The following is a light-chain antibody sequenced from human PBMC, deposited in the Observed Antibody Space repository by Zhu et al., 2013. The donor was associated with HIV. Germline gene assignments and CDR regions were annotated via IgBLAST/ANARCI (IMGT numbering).Light chain of an antibody. CDR2: AAT. CDR1: QSVSSSY. J-gene: IGKJ2*04. V-gene: IGKV3D-15*01. Sequence: EIVLTQSPGTLSLSPGERATLSCRASQSVSSSYLAWYQQKPGQAPRLVIYAATARATGIPARFSGSRSGTEFTLTIDSLQSEDFAVYYCQQYNNGCSFGQGTKLEIK. CDR3: QQYNNGCS.